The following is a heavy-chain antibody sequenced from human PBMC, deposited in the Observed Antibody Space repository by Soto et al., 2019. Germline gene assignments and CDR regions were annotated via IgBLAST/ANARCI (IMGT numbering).Heavy chain of an antibody. CDR3: ARSRLVVTAIPHYFDY. D-gene: IGHD2-21*02. CDR1: GFTFSSYW. V-gene: IGHV3-7*01. Sequence: GGSLRLSCAAPGFTFSSYWMSWVRQAPGKGLEWVANIKQDGSEKYYVDSVKGRFTISRDNAKNSLYLQMNSLRAEDTAVYYCARSRLVVTAIPHYFDYWGQGTLVTVSS. J-gene: IGHJ4*02. CDR2: IKQDGSEK.